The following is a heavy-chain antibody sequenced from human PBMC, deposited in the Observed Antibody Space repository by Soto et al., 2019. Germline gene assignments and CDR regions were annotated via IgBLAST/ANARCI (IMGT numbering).Heavy chain of an antibody. CDR3: ARLDKTTVTKGGDFDY. CDR2: IYWDDDK. J-gene: IGHJ4*02. V-gene: IGHV2-5*02. CDR1: GFSLSTSGVG. Sequence: QITLKESGPTLVKPTQTLTLTCTFSGFSLSTSGVGVGWIRQPPGKALEWLALIYWDDDKRYSPSLKSRLTIPKDTPKNQGVLTMTNMDPVDTATYYCARLDKTTVTKGGDFDYWGQGTLVTVSS. D-gene: IGHD4-17*01.